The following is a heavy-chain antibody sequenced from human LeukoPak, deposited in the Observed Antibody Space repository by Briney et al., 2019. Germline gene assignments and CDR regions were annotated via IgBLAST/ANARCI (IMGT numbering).Heavy chain of an antibody. CDR2: INPSGGST. Sequence: ASVKVSCKASGYTFTSYYMHWVRQAPGQGLEWMGIINPSGGSTSYAQKFQGRVTMTRDTSTSTVYMELSSLRSEDTAVYYCASLGIAAAGVNYGMDVWGQRTTVTVSS. CDR3: ASLGIAAAGVNYGMDV. CDR1: GYTFTSYY. J-gene: IGHJ6*02. D-gene: IGHD6-13*01. V-gene: IGHV1-46*01.